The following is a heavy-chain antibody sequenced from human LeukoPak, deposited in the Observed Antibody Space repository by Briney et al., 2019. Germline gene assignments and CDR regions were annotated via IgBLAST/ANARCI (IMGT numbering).Heavy chain of an antibody. CDR2: INHSGST. CDR3: ARGQLLYILPYYYYGMDV. CDR1: GGSFSGYY. V-gene: IGHV4-34*01. D-gene: IGHD2-2*02. Sequence: SETLSLTCAVYGGSFSGYYWSWIRQPPGKGLEWIGEINHSGSTNYNPSLKSRVTISVDTSKNQFSLKLSSVTAADTAVYYCARGQLLYILPYYYYGMDVWGRGTTVTVSS. J-gene: IGHJ6*02.